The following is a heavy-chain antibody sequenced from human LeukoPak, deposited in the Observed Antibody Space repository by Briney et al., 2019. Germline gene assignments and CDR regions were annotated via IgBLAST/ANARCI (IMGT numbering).Heavy chain of an antibody. CDR1: GYTVTSYG. J-gene: IGHJ6*03. Sequence: GASVKVSCKASGYTVTSYGISWVRQAPGQGLEWMGGIIPMLGTPSYAQKFQGRVTITADESTSTAYMELSSLRSEDTAIYYCATSHRPYCETSSCYAGYYYYYMDVWGKGTTVTISS. D-gene: IGHD2-2*01. V-gene: IGHV1-69*13. CDR3: ATSHRPYCETSSCYAGYYYYYMDV. CDR2: IIPMLGTP.